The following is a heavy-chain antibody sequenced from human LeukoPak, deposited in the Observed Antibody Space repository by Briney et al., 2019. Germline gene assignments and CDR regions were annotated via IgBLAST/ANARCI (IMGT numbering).Heavy chain of an antibody. CDR3: ARDIAAVIDY. D-gene: IGHD6-13*01. J-gene: IGHJ4*02. CDR1: GFTFSSYA. Sequence: PGRSLRLSCAASGFTFSSYAMHWVRQAPGKGLEWVAVISYDGSNKYYADSVKGRFTISRDNSENTLYLQMNSLRAEDTAVYYCARDIAAVIDYWGQGTLVTVSS. V-gene: IGHV3-30*04. CDR2: ISYDGSNK.